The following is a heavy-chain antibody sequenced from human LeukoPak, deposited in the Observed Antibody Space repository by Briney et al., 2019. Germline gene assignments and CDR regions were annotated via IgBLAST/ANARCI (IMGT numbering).Heavy chain of an antibody. CDR2: ISADGGRT. V-gene: IGHV3-43*02. J-gene: IGHJ4*02. Sequence: GGSLRLSCAGSGFAFDDYAMHWVRQAPGKGLEWVSLISADGGRTYYADSVKGRFTISRDNSENSLYLQMNSLRTEDSALYYCARGMATPGFWGQGTLVTVSS. CDR1: GFAFDDYA. CDR3: ARGMATPGF. D-gene: IGHD5-24*01.